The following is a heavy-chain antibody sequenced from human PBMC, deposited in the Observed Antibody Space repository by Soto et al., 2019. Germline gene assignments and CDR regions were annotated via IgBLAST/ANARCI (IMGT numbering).Heavy chain of an antibody. D-gene: IGHD5-12*01. CDR2: INHSGIT. V-gene: IGHV4-34*01. CDR3: ARKSGYDYYYYYGMDV. CDR1: GGSFSGYY. Sequence: QVQLQQWGAGLLKPSETLSLTCADYGGSFSGYYWSWIRQPPGKGLEWIGEINHSGITNYNPSLKSRVTISVDTSKNQFSLKLSSVTAADTAVYYCARKSGYDYYYYYGMDVWGQGTTVTVSS. J-gene: IGHJ6*02.